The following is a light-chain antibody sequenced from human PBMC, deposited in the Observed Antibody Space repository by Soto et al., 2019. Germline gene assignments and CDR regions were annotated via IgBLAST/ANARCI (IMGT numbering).Light chain of an antibody. V-gene: IGKV1-39*01. CDR3: QQSYSNPLT. Sequence: DIQMTQSPSSLSASVRDRVTITCRASQNISNYLNWYQQKPGKAPKLLIYAASSLQSGVPSRFSGSGSGADFTLTFSSLQPEDFATYYCQQSYSNPLTFGGGTKVEIK. CDR1: QNISNY. CDR2: AAS. J-gene: IGKJ4*01.